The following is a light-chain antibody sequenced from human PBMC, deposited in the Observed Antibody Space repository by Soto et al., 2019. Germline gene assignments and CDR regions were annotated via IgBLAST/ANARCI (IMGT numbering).Light chain of an antibody. Sequence: IVMTQSPATLSQSPGERATLSCRASQSVSSNLAWYQHKPGQAPRLLIYGTSTRATGVPGRFSGAGSGTEFTLTISSLQSEDSAVYYCQQYNHWWTFGQGTKVDIK. CDR1: QSVSSN. J-gene: IGKJ1*01. V-gene: IGKV3-15*01. CDR3: QQYNHWWT. CDR2: GTS.